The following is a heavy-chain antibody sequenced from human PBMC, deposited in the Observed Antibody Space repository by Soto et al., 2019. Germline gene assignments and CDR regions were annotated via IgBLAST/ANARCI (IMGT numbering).Heavy chain of an antibody. J-gene: IGHJ6*02. V-gene: IGHV4-34*01. CDR3: ARRLYYYYGMDV. CDR1: GGSFSGYY. Sequence: QVQLQQWGAGLLKPSETLSLTCAVYGGSFSGYYWSWIRQPPGKGLEWIGEINHSGSTNYNPSLKSRVTISVDTSKNQFSLKLSSVTAADTAVYYCARRLYYYYGMDVWGQGTTVTVSS. CDR2: INHSGST.